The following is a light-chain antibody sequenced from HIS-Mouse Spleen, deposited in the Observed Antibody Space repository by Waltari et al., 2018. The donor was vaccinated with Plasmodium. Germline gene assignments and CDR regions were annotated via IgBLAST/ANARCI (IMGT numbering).Light chain of an antibody. CDR3: QQYNSYWT. Sequence: EIVLTQSPGTLSLSPGERATLSCRASQSVSSSYLAWYQQKPGRAPRLLIYGASSRATGIPDRFSGSRSGTEFTLTISSLQPDDFATYYCQQYNSYWTFGQGTKVEIK. J-gene: IGKJ1*01. CDR1: QSVSSSY. CDR2: GAS. V-gene: IGKV3-20*01.